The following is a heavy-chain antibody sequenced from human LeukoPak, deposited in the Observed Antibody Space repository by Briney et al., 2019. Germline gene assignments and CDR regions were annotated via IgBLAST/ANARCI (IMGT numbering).Heavy chain of an antibody. D-gene: IGHD3-22*01. J-gene: IGHJ4*02. CDR2: ISAYNGNT. V-gene: IGHV1-18*04. Sequence: ASVKVSCKASGYTFTGYYMHWVRQAPGQGLEWMGWISAYNGNTNYAQKLQGRVTMTTDTSTSTAYMELRSLRSDDTAVYYCASAPYYYDSSGYYYYYWGQGTLVTVSS. CDR1: GYTFTGYY. CDR3: ASAPYYYDSSGYYYYY.